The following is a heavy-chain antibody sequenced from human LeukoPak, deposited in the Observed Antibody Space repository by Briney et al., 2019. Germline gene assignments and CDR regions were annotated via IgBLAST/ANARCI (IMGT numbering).Heavy chain of an antibody. CDR1: GYTFTGYY. V-gene: IGHV1-2*02. J-gene: IGHJ4*02. CDR2: INPNSGAT. Sequence: ASVKVSCKASGYTFTGYYIHWVRQAPGQGLEWMGWINPNSGATNYAQKFQGRVTMTRDTSISTAYMELSRLRSDDTAVYYCARLSPTRGWYLDYWGQGTLVTVSS. CDR3: ARLSPTRGWYLDY. D-gene: IGHD6-19*01.